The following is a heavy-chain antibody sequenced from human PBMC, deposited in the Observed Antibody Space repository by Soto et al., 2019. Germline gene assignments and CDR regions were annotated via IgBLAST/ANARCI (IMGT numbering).Heavy chain of an antibody. CDR1: GDSITDYH. CDR3: AKRFGDYVGWFDP. Sequence: SETLSLTCTVSGDSITDYHWSWIRQSPGRGLEWIGYIFSRGTPNYNPSLKSRVTISVDTSRNQFSLKLNSLTAADTAMYFCAKRFGDYVGWFDPWGQGALVTVSS. D-gene: IGHD4-17*01. J-gene: IGHJ5*02. V-gene: IGHV4-59*01. CDR2: IFSRGTP.